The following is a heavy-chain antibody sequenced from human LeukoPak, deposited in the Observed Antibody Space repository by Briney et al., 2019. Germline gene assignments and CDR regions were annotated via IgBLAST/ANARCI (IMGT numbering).Heavy chain of an antibody. CDR1: GVTVSSNY. CDR2: IYSSGST. D-gene: IGHD1-26*01. Sequence: GGSLRLSCAASGVTVSSNYMTWVRQAPGKGLEWVSVIYSSGSTYYADSVKGRFTISRDNSKNTLYLQMNSLRAEDTAVYYCAKVEWELFDFDYWGQGTLVTVSS. J-gene: IGHJ4*02. CDR3: AKVEWELFDFDY. V-gene: IGHV3-66*01.